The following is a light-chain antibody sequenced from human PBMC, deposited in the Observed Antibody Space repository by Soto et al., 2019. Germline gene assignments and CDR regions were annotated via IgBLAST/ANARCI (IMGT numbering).Light chain of an antibody. J-gene: IGKJ2*01. V-gene: IGKV4-1*01. CDR1: QSVLYSSNNKNY. CDR3: QQYYSTPPT. Sequence: DIVMTQSPDSLAVSLGERATINCKSSQSVLYSSNNKNYLAWYQQKPGQPPKLLIYWASTRESGVPDRFSGSGSWTDFTLTISSLQAEDVAVYYCQQYYSTPPTFGQGTKLEIK. CDR2: WAS.